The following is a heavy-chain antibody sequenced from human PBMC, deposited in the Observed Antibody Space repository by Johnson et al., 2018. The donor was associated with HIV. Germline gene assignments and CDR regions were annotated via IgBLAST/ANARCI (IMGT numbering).Heavy chain of an antibody. CDR3: ARDRAEYSTWLDAFDI. Sequence: QVQLVESGGGVVQPGGSLRLSCAASGFTFNSYGMHWVRQAPGKGLEWVTFIRYDGTDTYYADSVKGRFSISRDNSKNTLYLHMNSLRAEDTAVFYCARDRAEYSTWLDAFDIWGQGTMVTVSS. CDR1: GFTFNSYG. V-gene: IGHV3-30*02. CDR2: IRYDGTDT. J-gene: IGHJ3*02. D-gene: IGHD6-6*01.